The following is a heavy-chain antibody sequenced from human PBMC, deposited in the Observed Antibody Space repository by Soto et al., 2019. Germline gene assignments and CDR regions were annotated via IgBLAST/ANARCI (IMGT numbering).Heavy chain of an antibody. CDR3: ARDAGGTMVRGVGGYYYYYMDV. V-gene: IGHV4-59*01. Sequence: SETLSLTCTVSGGSISSYYWSWIRQPPGKGLEWIGYIYYSGSTNYNPSLKSRVTISVDTSKNQFSLKLSSVTAADTAVYYCARDAGGTMVRGVGGYYYYYMDVWGKGTTVSVS. J-gene: IGHJ6*03. CDR1: GGSISSYY. CDR2: IYYSGST. D-gene: IGHD3-10*01.